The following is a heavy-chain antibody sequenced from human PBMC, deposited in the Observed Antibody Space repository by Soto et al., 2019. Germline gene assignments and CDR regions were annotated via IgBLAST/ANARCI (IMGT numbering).Heavy chain of an antibody. D-gene: IGHD3-10*01. CDR3: ARSSRVRGVMWYFDY. J-gene: IGHJ4*02. CDR2: IYYSGST. Sequence: PSETLSLTCTVSGGSISSYYWSWIRQPPGKGLEWIGYIYYSGSTNYNPSLKSRVTISVDTSKSQFSLKLSSVTAADTAVYYCARSSRVRGVMWYFDYWGQGTLVTVSS. CDR1: GGSISSYY. V-gene: IGHV4-59*01.